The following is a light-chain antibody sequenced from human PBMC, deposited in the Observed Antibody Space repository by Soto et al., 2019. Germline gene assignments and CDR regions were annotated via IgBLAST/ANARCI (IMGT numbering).Light chain of an antibody. Sequence: DIVMTQSPDSLAVSLGERATINCKSSQCVLYSTNNKNYLAWYQQKPGQPPKLLIYWATTRETGVPDRFSGSGSGTDFTLTISSLQAEDVAVYYCQQYYITPRTFGGGTKVEIK. CDR3: QQYYITPRT. CDR1: QCVLYSTNNKNY. V-gene: IGKV4-1*01. J-gene: IGKJ4*01. CDR2: WAT.